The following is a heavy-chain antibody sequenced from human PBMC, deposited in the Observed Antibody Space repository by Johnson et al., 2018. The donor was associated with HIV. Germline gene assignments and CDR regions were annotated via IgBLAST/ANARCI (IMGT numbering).Heavy chain of an antibody. D-gene: IGHD6-19*01. CDR2: IGTAGDT. CDR1: GFTFSSYD. CDR3: ARRMFSSGWYNDGLGAFEI. J-gene: IGHJ3*02. Sequence: VQLVESGGGLVQPGGSLRLSCAASGFTFSSYDMHWVRQATGKGLEWVSAIGTAGDTYYPCSVKGRFTISRENAKNSLYLQMNSLRAGDTAVYYCARRMFSSGWYNDGLGAFEIWGQGTMVTVSS. V-gene: IGHV3-13*01.